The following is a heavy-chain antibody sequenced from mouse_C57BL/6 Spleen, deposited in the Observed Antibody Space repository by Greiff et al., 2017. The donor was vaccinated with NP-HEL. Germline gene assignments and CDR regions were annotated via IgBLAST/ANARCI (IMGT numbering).Heavy chain of an antibody. CDR3: ARRTYYYGSSYGWYFDV. Sequence: QVQLQQPGAELVKPGASVKLSCKASGYTFTSYWMQWVKQRPGQGLEWIGEIDPSDSYTNYNQKFKGKATLTVDTSSSTAYMQLSSLTSEDSAVYYCARRTYYYGSSYGWYFDVWGTGTTVTVSS. CDR2: IDPSDSYT. CDR1: GYTFTSYW. J-gene: IGHJ1*03. D-gene: IGHD1-1*01. V-gene: IGHV1-50*01.